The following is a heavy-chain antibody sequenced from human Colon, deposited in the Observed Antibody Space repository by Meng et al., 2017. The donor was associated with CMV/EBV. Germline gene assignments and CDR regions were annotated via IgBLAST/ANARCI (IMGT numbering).Heavy chain of an antibody. CDR3: ARQSTNSAYDS. Sequence: GESLKISCATSGFTFSDFGMNWVRQAPGKGLEWVSSITYGGTYTTYSDSVQGRFTISRDNTMNSLYLQMNNLRAEDTAVYYCARQSTNSAYDSWGQGTLVTVSS. V-gene: IGHV3-21*06. CDR1: GFTFSDFG. CDR2: ITYGGTYT. D-gene: IGHD1-1*01. J-gene: IGHJ5*01.